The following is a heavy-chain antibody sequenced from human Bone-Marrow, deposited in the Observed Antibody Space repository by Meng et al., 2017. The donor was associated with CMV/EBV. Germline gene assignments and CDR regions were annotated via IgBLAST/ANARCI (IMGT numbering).Heavy chain of an antibody. CDR1: GFTFSSYA. CDR2: ISGSGGST. J-gene: IGHJ4*02. V-gene: IGHV3-23*01. Sequence: GGSLRLSCAASGFTFSSYAMSWVRQAPGKGLEWVSAISGSGGSTYYADSVKGRFTISRDNAKNTLFLQMNSLRAEDTAVYYCTRVSAGRDWSRRYSYFDYWGQGTLVTVSS. CDR3: TRVSAGRDWSRRYSYFDY. D-gene: IGHD3-9*01.